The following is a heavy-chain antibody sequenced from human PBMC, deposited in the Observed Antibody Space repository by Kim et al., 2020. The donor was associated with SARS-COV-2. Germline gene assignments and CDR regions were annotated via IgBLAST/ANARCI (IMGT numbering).Heavy chain of an antibody. CDR1: GYTFTSFY. D-gene: IGHD2-21*02. J-gene: IGHJ2*01. CDR3: AREAYCGGTCYTGGRRYFNL. Sequence: ASVKVSCKASGYTFTSFYMHWVRQAPGQGLEWVGTINPSGGTSEYPPKLQGRVTVTRDTSTSTVYMELSSLRSEDMAVYYCAREAYCGGTCYTGGRRYFNLWGRGTLVTVSS. CDR2: INPSGGTS. V-gene: IGHV1-46*01.